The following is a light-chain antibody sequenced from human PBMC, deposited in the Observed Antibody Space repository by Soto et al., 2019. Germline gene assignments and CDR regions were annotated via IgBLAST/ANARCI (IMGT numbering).Light chain of an antibody. CDR1: QGISSY. CDR2: AAS. V-gene: IGKV1-9*01. CDR3: QQFKSYPLT. J-gene: IGKJ4*01. Sequence: NQLTQSPSSLSTSVRDRVTIACLSSQGISSYLAWYQQKPGKAPKLLIYAASTLQSGVPSRFSGSGSGTDFTLTISSLQPEDFATYYCQQFKSYPLTFGGGTKVDIK.